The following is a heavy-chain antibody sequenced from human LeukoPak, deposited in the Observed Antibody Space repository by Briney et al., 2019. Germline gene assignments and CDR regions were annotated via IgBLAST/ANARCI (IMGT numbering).Heavy chain of an antibody. J-gene: IGHJ4*02. V-gene: IGHV4-39*01. CDR1: GGSISDSSYY. D-gene: IGHD4-23*01. Sequence: SETLSLTCSVSGGSISDSSYYWGWIRQPPGKGLESIGRIYYTGSAHYNPSLKSRVTISIDTSRDQFSLKLSSVTAADAAVYYCTSLRNGWELTDWGQGTLVTVSS. CDR3: TSLRNGWELTD. CDR2: IYYTGSA.